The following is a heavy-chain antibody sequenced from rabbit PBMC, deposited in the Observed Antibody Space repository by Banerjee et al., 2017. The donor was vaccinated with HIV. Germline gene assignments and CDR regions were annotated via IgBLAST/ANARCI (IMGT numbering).Heavy chain of an antibody. CDR3: ARDLGGVIGWNFNL. CDR1: GFSFSNKYV. CDR2: INTSSGNT. V-gene: IGHV1S45*01. Sequence: LEESGGGLVQPEGSLALTCKASGFSFSNKYVMCWVRQAPGKGLEWIACINTSSGNTVYASWAKGRFTISKTSSTTVPLQMTSLTAADTATYFCARDLGGVIGWNFNLWGPGTLVTVS. J-gene: IGHJ4*01. D-gene: IGHD1-1*01.